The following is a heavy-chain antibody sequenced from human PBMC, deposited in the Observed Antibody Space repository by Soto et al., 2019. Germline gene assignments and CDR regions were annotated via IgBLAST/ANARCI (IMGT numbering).Heavy chain of an antibody. CDR1: GGSISSVSYY. Sequence: SETLSLTCSVSGGSISSVSYYWGWIRQPPGKGLEWIGSIYYSGSTYYNPSLKSRVTISVDTSKNQFSLKLSSVTAADTAVYYCARKYCSGGSCYGWFDPWGQGTLVTVSS. V-gene: IGHV4-39*01. CDR3: ARKYCSGGSCYGWFDP. CDR2: IYYSGST. J-gene: IGHJ5*02. D-gene: IGHD2-15*01.